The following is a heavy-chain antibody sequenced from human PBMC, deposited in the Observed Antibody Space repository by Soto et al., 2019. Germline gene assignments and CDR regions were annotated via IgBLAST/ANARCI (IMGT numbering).Heavy chain of an antibody. Sequence: QGQLVQSGPEAKKPGASAKVSCKASGYTFSRYGISWVRQAPGQGLEWMGWISGYNGDTKYAQKVQGRVTMTIDTSTYTAYMEMSRLTSDDTAIYYCAKNGQPPYYYYGMDVWGQGTTVTVSS. CDR3: AKNGQPPYYYYGMDV. CDR2: ISGYNGDT. CDR1: GYTFSRYG. D-gene: IGHD2-8*01. J-gene: IGHJ6*02. V-gene: IGHV1-18*01.